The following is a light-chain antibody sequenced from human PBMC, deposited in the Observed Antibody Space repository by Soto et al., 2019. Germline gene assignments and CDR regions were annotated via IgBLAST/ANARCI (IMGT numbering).Light chain of an antibody. V-gene: IGKV3-15*01. Sequence: IGMTQSPATLSVSQGERATLSCRASQSVSSNLAWYQQKPGQAPRLLIYGASTRATGIPARFSGSGSGTEFTLTISSLQSEDFAVYYCQQYNNWPQTFGQGTNVDI. CDR2: GAS. J-gene: IGKJ1*01. CDR3: QQYNNWPQT. CDR1: QSVSSN.